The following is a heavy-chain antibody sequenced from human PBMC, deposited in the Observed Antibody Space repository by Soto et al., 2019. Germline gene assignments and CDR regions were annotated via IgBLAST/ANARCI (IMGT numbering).Heavy chain of an antibody. CDR1: GGTFSSYA. D-gene: IGHD3-10*01. Sequence: ASVKVSCKASGGTFSSYAISWVRQAPGQGLEWMGGIIPIFGTANYAQKFQGRVTITADESTSTAYMELSSLRSEDTAVYYCARATRVVRGKRYGMDVWGQGTTVTVSS. CDR2: IIPIFGTA. J-gene: IGHJ6*02. V-gene: IGHV1-69*13. CDR3: ARATRVVRGKRYGMDV.